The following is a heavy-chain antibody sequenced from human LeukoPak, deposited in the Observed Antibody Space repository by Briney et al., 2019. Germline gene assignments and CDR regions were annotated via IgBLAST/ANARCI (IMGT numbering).Heavy chain of an antibody. J-gene: IGHJ4*02. V-gene: IGHV3-23*01. Sequence: GGSLRLSCAASGXTFSSYAVSWVRQAPGKGREWVSGISGSGGSTYYADSVKGRFTISRDNSKNTLYLQMNCLRAEDTAVYYCAKDGVSGIAARFDYWGQGTLVTVSS. D-gene: IGHD6-6*01. CDR1: GXTFSSYA. CDR3: AKDGVSGIAARFDY. CDR2: ISGSGGST.